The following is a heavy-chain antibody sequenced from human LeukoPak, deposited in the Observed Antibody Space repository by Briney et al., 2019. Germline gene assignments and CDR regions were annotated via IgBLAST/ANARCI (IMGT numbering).Heavy chain of an antibody. CDR2: ISAYNGNT. J-gene: IGHJ4*02. Sequence: ASVKVSCKASGYTFTSYGISWVRQAPGQGLEWMGWISAYNGNTNYAQKLQGRVTMTTDTSTSTAYMELGSLRSDDTAVYYCARLRGPGGGVIAESPDYWGQGTLVTVSS. CDR1: GYTFTSYG. V-gene: IGHV1-18*01. CDR3: ARLRGPGGGVIAESPDY. D-gene: IGHD3-16*02.